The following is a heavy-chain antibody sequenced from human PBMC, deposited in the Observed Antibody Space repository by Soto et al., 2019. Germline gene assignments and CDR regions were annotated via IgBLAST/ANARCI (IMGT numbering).Heavy chain of an antibody. CDR3: ARDSGDSSSWYPFDY. D-gene: IGHD6-13*01. Sequence: SETMSLTCTVSGGSISSYYGSWIRQPPGKGLEWIGYIYYSGSTNYNPSLKSRVTISVDTSKNQFSLKLSSVTAADTAVYYCARDSGDSSSWYPFDYWGQGTLVTVSS. CDR1: GGSISSYY. V-gene: IGHV4-59*01. J-gene: IGHJ4*02. CDR2: IYYSGST.